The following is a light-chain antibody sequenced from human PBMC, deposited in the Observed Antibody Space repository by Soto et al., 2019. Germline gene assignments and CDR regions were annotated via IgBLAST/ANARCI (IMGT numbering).Light chain of an antibody. V-gene: IGKV4-1*01. CDR1: QGVLNRSKNKNY. J-gene: IGKJ1*01. CDR3: QQHNSLPWT. Sequence: DIVMTQSPDSLAVSLGERATINCKSSQGVLNRSKNKNYIAWYQHKPGQPPKMLIYWASTRESGVPDRFSGGGSGTDFSLTITSLQAEDVAVYYCQQHNSLPWTFGQGTKVEI. CDR2: WAS.